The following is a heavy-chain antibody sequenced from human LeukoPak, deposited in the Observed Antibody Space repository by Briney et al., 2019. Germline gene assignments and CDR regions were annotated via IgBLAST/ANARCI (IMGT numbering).Heavy chain of an antibody. J-gene: IGHJ4*02. V-gene: IGHV3-23*01. CDR2: TTGNGGRT. CDR3: AKDRARVTMVRGLTDY. D-gene: IGHD3-10*01. CDR1: GFTFNIYA. Sequence: GGSLRLSCAASGFTFNIYAMNWVRQAPGKGLEWVSGTTGNGGRTYYADSVKGRFTISRDNSNSTLFLQMSSLRAEDTAVYYCAKDRARVTMVRGLTDYWGQGTLVTVSS.